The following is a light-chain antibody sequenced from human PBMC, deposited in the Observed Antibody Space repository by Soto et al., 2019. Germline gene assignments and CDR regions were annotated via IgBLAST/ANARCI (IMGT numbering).Light chain of an antibody. Sequence: PGERATLSWRAIHSVNSNYLAWYQHRPGQAPRLLIYGASKRATGIPDRFSGRGSETEFSLTIRALQPEDFATYYCQQLSRYPLTFGGGTKVDIK. V-gene: IGKV3D-20*02. CDR3: QQLSRYPLT. CDR1: HSVNSNY. CDR2: GAS. J-gene: IGKJ4*01.